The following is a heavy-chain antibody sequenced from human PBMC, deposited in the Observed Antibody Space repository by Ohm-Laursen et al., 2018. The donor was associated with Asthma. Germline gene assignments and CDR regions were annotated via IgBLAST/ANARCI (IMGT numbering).Heavy chain of an antibody. CDR2: IWYDGSNK. D-gene: IGHD1-26*01. CDR1: GFTFGSYG. CDR3: ARGSAGTHPEYFQH. V-gene: IGHV3-33*01. J-gene: IGHJ1*01. Sequence: SLRLSCTATGFTFGSYGMPWVRQAPGKGLEWVAIIWYDGSNKYYADSVKGRFTISRDNSKNTLYLQMNSLRAEDTAVYYCARGSAGTHPEYFQHWGQGTLVTVSS.